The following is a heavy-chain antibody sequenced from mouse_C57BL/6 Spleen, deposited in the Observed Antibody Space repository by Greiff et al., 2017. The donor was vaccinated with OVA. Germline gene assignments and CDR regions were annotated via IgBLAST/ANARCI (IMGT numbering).Heavy chain of an antibody. J-gene: IGHJ4*01. Sequence: EVQLQQSGPELVKPGASVKIPCKASGYTFTDYNMDWVKQSHGKSLEWIGDINPNNGGTIYNQKFKGKATLTVDKSSSTAYMELRSLTSEDTAVYYCARGRIYYYGSSYLYAMDYWGQGTSVTVSS. CDR1: GYTFTDYN. CDR2: INPNNGGT. CDR3: ARGRIYYYGSSYLYAMDY. V-gene: IGHV1-18*01. D-gene: IGHD1-1*01.